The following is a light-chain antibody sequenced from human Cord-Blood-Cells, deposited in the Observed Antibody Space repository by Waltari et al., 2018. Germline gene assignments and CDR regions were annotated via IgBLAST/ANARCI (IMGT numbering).Light chain of an antibody. CDR3: SSYTSSSLVV. V-gene: IGLV2-14*01. Sequence: HSSLTQPASVSASPRTSITTSCTGTRTDVGGHTYFSWYQQHPGKAPKLMIYDVSNRPSGVSNRFSGSKSGNTASLTISGLQAEDEADYYCSSYTSSSLVVFGGGTKLTVL. CDR1: RTDVGGHTY. CDR2: DVS. J-gene: IGLJ2*01.